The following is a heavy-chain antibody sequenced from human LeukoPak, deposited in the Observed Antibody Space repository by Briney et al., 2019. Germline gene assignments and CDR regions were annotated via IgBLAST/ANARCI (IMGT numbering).Heavy chain of an antibody. CDR1: GFTFSSYS. D-gene: IGHD6-19*01. J-gene: IGHJ4*02. CDR3: ARDYSSGWYGIDY. V-gene: IGHV3-48*04. Sequence: GGSLRLSCAASGFTFSSYSMNWVRQAPGKGREWVSYISSSSSTIYYADSVKGRFTISRDNAKNSLYLQMNSLRAEDTAVYYCARDYSSGWYGIDYWGQGTLVTVSS. CDR2: ISSSSSTI.